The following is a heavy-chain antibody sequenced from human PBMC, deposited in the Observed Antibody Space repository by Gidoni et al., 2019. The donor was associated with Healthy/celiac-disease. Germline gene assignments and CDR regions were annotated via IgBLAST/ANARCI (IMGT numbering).Heavy chain of an antibody. J-gene: IGHJ6*03. Sequence: QVQLVQSGAEVKTPGSSVKVSCKASGGTFRSYAISWVRQAPGQGLEWMGGIIPIFGTANYAQKFQGRVTITADKSTSTAYMELSSLRSEDTAVYYCARGYCSGGSCYFTDYYYYMDVWGKGTTVTVSS. CDR1: GGTFRSYA. CDR3: ARGYCSGGSCYFTDYYYYMDV. CDR2: IIPIFGTA. D-gene: IGHD2-15*01. V-gene: IGHV1-69*06.